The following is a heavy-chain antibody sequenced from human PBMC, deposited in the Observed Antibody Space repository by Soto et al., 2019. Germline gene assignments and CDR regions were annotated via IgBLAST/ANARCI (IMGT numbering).Heavy chain of an antibody. J-gene: IGHJ2*01. CDR3: ARESVLTVTPFERWVFFDL. Sequence: QVQLVQSGAEVKKPGASVKVSCKASGYTFTSYYMHWVRQAPGQGLEWMGIINPSGGSTSYAQKFKGRVTMTRDTSTSTVYMELSSLRSEDTAVYYCARESVLTVTPFERWVFFDLWGRGTLVTVSS. V-gene: IGHV1-46*03. CDR2: INPSGGST. CDR1: GYTFTSYY. D-gene: IGHD4-17*01.